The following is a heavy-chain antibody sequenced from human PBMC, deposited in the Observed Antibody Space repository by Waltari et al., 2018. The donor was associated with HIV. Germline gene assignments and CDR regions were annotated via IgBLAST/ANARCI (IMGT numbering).Heavy chain of an antibody. J-gene: IGHJ2*01. CDR3: ARALDYYESGSFPWWFFDL. Sequence: QVQLQESGPGLVRPSQTLSLTCTVPGGSITSGSSHWSWIRQPAGKELEWIGRVYTSGNTDYNPSLRSRVTLSVDTSNNQFSLKLSSLTAADTAVYYCARALDYYESGSFPWWFFDLWGRGTLVTVSS. V-gene: IGHV4-61*02. CDR2: VYTSGNT. CDR1: GGSITSGSSH. D-gene: IGHD3-10*01.